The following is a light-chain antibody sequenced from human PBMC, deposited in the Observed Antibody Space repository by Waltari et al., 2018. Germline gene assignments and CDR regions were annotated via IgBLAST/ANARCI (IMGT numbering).Light chain of an antibody. CDR1: SSNIGRNS. J-gene: IGLJ3*02. CDR2: NNS. Sequence: SVLTQPPSASGTPRQRVTISCSGTSSNIGRNSVNWYQQVPGTAPKLLIYNNSQRPSGVPDRFSGSKSGTSASLDISGLQSEDEADYYCAAWDDSLNGVFGGGTKLTVL. CDR3: AAWDDSLNGV. V-gene: IGLV1-44*01.